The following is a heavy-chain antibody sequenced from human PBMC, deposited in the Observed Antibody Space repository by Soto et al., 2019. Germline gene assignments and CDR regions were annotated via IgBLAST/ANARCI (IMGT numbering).Heavy chain of an antibody. CDR3: ARQAGYYYYMDV. V-gene: IGHV1-2*04. J-gene: IGHJ6*03. CDR1: GYTFTGYY. CDR2: INPNTGGT. Sequence: ASVKVSCKASGYTFTGYYMHLVRQAPGQGLEWMGWINPNTGGTNYAQKFQGWVTMTRDTSISTVYMELSRLRSDDTAVYYCARQAGYYYYMDVWGKGTTVTVSS.